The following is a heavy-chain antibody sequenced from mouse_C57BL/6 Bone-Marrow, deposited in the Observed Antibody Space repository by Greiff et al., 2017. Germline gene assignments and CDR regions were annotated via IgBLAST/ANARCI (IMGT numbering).Heavy chain of an antibody. V-gene: IGHV1-85*01. CDR2: IYPRDGST. CDR1: GYTFTSYD. J-gene: IGHJ4*01. D-gene: IGHD1-1*01. CDR3: ARSKYYYGSSYENYAMDY. Sequence: VQLQQSGPELVKPGASVKLSCKASGYTFTSYDINWVKQRPGQGLEWIGWIYPRDGSTKYNEKFKGKATLTVDTSSSTAYMELHSLTSEDSAVYFCARSKYYYGSSYENYAMDYWGQGTSVTVSS.